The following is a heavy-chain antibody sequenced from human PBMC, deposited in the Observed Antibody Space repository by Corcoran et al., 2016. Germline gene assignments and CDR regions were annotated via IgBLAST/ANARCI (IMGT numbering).Heavy chain of an antibody. CDR3: ARGLFRRLGRFDY. CDR2: INHSGST. V-gene: IGHV4-34*01. J-gene: IGHJ4*02. D-gene: IGHD3-10*01. Sequence: QVQLQQWGAGLLKPSETLSLTCAVYGGSFSGYYWSWIRQPPGKGLEWIGEINHSGSTNYNPSLKSRVTISVDTSKNQFSLKLSSVTAADTAVYYCARGLFRRLGRFDYWGQGTLVTVSS. CDR1: GGSFSGYY.